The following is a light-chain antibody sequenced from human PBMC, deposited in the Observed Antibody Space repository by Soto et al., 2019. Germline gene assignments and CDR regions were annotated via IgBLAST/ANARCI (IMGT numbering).Light chain of an antibody. Sequence: IVLKQSPATLSVSPGERATLSCRAIQSVGYNLAWYQQKPGQAPRLLIYDASNRATGIPARFSGSGSGTDFTLTISSLEPEDFAVYYCQQRSNWPPGLTFGGGTKVDI. V-gene: IGKV3-11*01. CDR1: QSVGYN. CDR2: DAS. CDR3: QQRSNWPPGLT. J-gene: IGKJ4*01.